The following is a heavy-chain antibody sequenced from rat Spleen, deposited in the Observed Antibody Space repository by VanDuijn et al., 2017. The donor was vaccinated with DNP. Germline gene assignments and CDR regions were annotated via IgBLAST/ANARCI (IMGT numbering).Heavy chain of an antibody. CDR3: ARQGNNFGYFDY. Sequence: EVQLVESGGGLVQPGRSLKLSCAASGFTFSSFPMAWVRQAPTKGLEWVACMSPTTRSSYYRDSVKGRFTVSRDDATSTLYLQMDSLRSEETATYYCARQGNNFGYFDYWGQGVMVTVSS. D-gene: IGHD1-10*01. V-gene: IGHV5S11*01. CDR1: GFTFSSFP. CDR2: MSPTTRSS. J-gene: IGHJ2*01.